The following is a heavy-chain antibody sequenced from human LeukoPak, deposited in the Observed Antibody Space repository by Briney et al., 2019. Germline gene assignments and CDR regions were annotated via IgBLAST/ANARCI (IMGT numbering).Heavy chain of an antibody. CDR1: GFIVSSRH. Sequence: PGGSLRPSCAASGFIVSSRHMSWVRQAPGKGLEWVSVIYSGGGTNYADSVKGRFTISRDNSKNTLYLQLNSLRAEDTAVYYCARDLYSSGPWGQGTLVTVSS. CDR2: IYSGGGT. D-gene: IGHD3-22*01. J-gene: IGHJ5*02. V-gene: IGHV3-66*01. CDR3: ARDLYSSGP.